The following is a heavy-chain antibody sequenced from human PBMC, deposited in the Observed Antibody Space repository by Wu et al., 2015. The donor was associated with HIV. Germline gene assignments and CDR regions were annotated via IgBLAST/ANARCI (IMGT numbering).Heavy chain of an antibody. J-gene: IGHJ6*02. Sequence: QVQLVQSGAEVKKPGASVKVSCKASGYIFTSYGISWVRQAPGQGLEWMGWISAYNGKTNYAQKLQGRVTMTTDKSTSTAYMELRSLRSDDTAVYYCVRWAVAVTAHNYGMDVWGQGTTVTVSS. V-gene: IGHV1-18*01. CDR1: GYIFTSYG. D-gene: IGHD2-21*02. CDR2: ISAYNGKT. CDR3: VRWAVAVTAHNYGMDV.